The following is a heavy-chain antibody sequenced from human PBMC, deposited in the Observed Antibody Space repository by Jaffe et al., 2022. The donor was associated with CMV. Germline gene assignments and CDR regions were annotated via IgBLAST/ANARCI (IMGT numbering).Heavy chain of an antibody. CDR3: ARATTPMSSGWGWVIGSAFDI. CDR1: GFTFSSYA. V-gene: IGHV3-64*07. Sequence: EVQLVESGGGLVQPGGSLRLSCAASGFTFSSYAMHWVRQAPGKGLEYVSAISSNGGSTYYADSVKGRFTISRDNSKNTLYLQMGSLRAEDMAVYYCARATTPMSSGWGWVIGSAFDIWGQGTMVTVSS. D-gene: IGHD6-19*01. CDR2: ISSNGGST. J-gene: IGHJ3*02.